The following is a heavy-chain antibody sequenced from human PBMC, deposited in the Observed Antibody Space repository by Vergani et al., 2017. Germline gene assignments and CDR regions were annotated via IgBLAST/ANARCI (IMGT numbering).Heavy chain of an antibody. D-gene: IGHD2-21*02. V-gene: IGHV1-69-2*01. Sequence: EVQLVQSGAEVKKTGATVKISCKVSGYTFTDYYMHWVQQAPGKGLEWMGLVDPEDGETIYAEKFQGRVTITADTSTDTAYMGLSSLRSEDTAVYYCATGGIVVVTAIPLPLGYWGQGTLVTVSS. CDR3: ATGGIVVVTAIPLPLGY. CDR2: VDPEDGET. CDR1: GYTFTDYY. J-gene: IGHJ4*02.